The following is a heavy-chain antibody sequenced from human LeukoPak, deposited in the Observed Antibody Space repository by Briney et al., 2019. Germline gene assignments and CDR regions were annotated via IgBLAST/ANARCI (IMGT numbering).Heavy chain of an antibody. V-gene: IGHV4-39*01. Sequence: SETLSLTCAVSVDSIDSSSYYCGWIRRPPGEGLELIGWIYYSGSTYYNPSLQSRVTISVDTSKNQFSLKLSSVPAADTAVDYCARRLGKVRYFDWAHYSFDYWGQGTLLTVPS. D-gene: IGHD3-9*01. CDR1: VDSIDSSSYY. CDR2: IYYSGST. CDR3: ARRLGKVRYFDWAHYSFDY. J-gene: IGHJ4*02.